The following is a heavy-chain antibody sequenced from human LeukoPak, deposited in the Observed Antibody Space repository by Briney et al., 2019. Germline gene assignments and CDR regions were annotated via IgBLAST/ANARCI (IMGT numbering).Heavy chain of an antibody. V-gene: IGHV1-18*04. J-gene: IGHJ3*02. CDR1: GYTFTGYY. CDR3: ARSQLLLDAFDI. CDR2: ISAYNGNT. D-gene: IGHD2-2*01. Sequence: ASVKVSCKASGYTFTGYYMHWVRQAPGQGLEWMGWISAYNGNTSYAQKLQGRVTMTTDTSTSTAYMELRSLRSDDTAVYYCARSQLLLDAFDIWGQGTMVTVSS.